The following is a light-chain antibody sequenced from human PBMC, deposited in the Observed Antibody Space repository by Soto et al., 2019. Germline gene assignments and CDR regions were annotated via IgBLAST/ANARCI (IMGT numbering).Light chain of an antibody. V-gene: IGKV3-20*01. Sequence: EIVLTQSRGTLSLSPGERATLSCRASQSVSSNSLAWYQQKRGQAPRLLIHGASSRATGIPDRFSGSGSGTDFTLTISRLEPEDFAVYYCQQYGGSPRTFGQGTKVDIK. J-gene: IGKJ1*01. CDR3: QQYGGSPRT. CDR1: QSVSSNS. CDR2: GAS.